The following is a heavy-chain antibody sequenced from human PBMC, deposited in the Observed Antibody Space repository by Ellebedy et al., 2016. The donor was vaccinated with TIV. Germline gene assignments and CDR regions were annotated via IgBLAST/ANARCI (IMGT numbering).Heavy chain of an antibody. Sequence: MPSETLSLTCTVSGYSISSGYYWGWIRQPPGKGLEWIGSIYHSGSTYYNPSLKSRVTISVDTSKNQFSLKLSSVTAADTAVYYCARSYKRTACDAFDIWGQGTMVTVSS. V-gene: IGHV4-38-2*02. CDR2: IYHSGST. J-gene: IGHJ3*02. CDR3: ARSYKRTACDAFDI. D-gene: IGHD1-14*01. CDR1: GYSISSGYY.